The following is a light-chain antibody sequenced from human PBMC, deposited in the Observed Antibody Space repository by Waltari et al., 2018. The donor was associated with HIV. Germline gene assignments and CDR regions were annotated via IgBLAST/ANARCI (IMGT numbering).Light chain of an antibody. Sequence: QFVLTQPPSVSAAPGQKVNISCSGSSSNIGNDFVSWYQVLPGAAPKLLIYDNINQPSDIPERYSGSKSGTSATLAITGLQTGDEADYYCGTWDKTLSVGVFGGGTKLTVL. CDR3: GTWDKTLSVGV. J-gene: IGLJ3*02. CDR1: SSNIGNDF. CDR2: DNI. V-gene: IGLV1-51*01.